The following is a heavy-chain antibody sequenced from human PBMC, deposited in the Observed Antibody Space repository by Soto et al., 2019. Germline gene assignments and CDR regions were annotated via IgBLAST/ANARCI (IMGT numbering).Heavy chain of an antibody. CDR3: ARLGYREAVGGGDY. CDR2: IYYSGST. D-gene: IGHD6-19*01. V-gene: IGHV4-39*01. CDR1: GGSISSSSYY. J-gene: IGHJ4*02. Sequence: SETLSLTCTVSGGSISSSSYYWGWIRQPPGKGLEWIGSIYYSGSTYYNPSLKSRVTISVDTSKNQFSLKLSSVTAADTAVYYCARLGYREAVGGGDYWGQGTLVTVSS.